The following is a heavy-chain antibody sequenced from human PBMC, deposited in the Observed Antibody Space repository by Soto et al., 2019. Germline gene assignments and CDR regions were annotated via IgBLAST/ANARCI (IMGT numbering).Heavy chain of an antibody. V-gene: IGHV3-30-3*01. D-gene: IGHD1-7*01. Sequence: QVQLVESGGGVVQPGRSLRLSCAASGFTFSSYAMHWVRQAPGKGLEWVAVISYDGSNKYYADSVKGRFTISRDNSKNTLYLQMNSLRAEDTAVYYCANQAYNWNYLGAFDSWGQGTMVTVSS. CDR3: ANQAYNWNYLGAFDS. CDR1: GFTFSSYA. CDR2: ISYDGSNK. J-gene: IGHJ3*02.